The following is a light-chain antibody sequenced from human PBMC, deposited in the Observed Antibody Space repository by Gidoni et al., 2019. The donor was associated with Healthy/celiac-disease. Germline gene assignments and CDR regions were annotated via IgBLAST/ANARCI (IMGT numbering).Light chain of an antibody. V-gene: IGKV1-5*03. CDR1: QSISSW. Sequence: TLSAFVGDRVTITCRASQSISSWLAWYQQKPGKAPKLLISKASTLESGVPSRFSGSGAGTEFALTISSLQPDDFATYYCKQYSSYSWTFXQXTKVEIK. J-gene: IGKJ1*01. CDR3: KQYSSYSWT. CDR2: KAS.